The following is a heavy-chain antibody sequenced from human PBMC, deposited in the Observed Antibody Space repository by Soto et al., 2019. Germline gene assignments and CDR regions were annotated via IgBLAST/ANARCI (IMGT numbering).Heavy chain of an antibody. V-gene: IGHV4-39*01. CDR3: ARRKGGYFYDFWSGYYRAEGSYYYGMDV. D-gene: IGHD3-3*01. Sequence: KPSETLSLTCTVSGGSISSSSYYWGWIRQPPGKGLEWIGSIYYSGSTYYNPSLKSRVTISVDTSKNQFSLKLSSVTAADTAVYYCARRKGGYFYDFWSGYYRAEGSYYYGMDVWGQGTTVTVSS. CDR2: IYYSGST. CDR1: GGSISSSSYY. J-gene: IGHJ6*02.